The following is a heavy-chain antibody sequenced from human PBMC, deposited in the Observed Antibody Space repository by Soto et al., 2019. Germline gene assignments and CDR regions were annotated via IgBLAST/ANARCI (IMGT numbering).Heavy chain of an antibody. CDR3: VREKAGLGAGKNWFDP. Sequence: QVQLVQSGAEVKKPGASVKVSCKASGYTFTSYGISWVRQAPGQGLEWMGWISAYNGNTNYAQKLQGRVTMTTDTSTSTAYMELRSLRSDDTAVYYCVREKAGLGAGKNWFDPWGQGTLVTVSS. CDR2: ISAYNGNT. CDR1: GYTFTSYG. V-gene: IGHV1-18*01. D-gene: IGHD1-1*01. J-gene: IGHJ5*02.